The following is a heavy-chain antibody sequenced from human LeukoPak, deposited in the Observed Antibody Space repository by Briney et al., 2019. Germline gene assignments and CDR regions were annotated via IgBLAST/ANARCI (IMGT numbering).Heavy chain of an antibody. CDR2: VSYDGSYK. Sequence: PGGSLRLSCAAAGFTFSKFAMHWVRQAPGKGLEWVAVVSYDGSYKYYADSVKGRFTISRDNAKNSLYLQMNSLRAEDMALYYCAKEGNSAYFDYWGQGTLVTVSS. V-gene: IGHV3-30*04. D-gene: IGHD4-23*01. CDR1: GFTFSKFA. J-gene: IGHJ4*02. CDR3: AKEGNSAYFDY.